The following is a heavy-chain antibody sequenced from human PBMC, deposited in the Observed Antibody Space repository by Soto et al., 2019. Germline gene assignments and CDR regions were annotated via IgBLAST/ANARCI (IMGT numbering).Heavy chain of an antibody. CDR1: GFTFSSYW. D-gene: IGHD6-19*01. J-gene: IGHJ1*01. CDR2: INSDGSST. CDR3: ARGLYPSSGSLGY. Sequence: EVPLVESGGGLVQPGGSLRLSCAASGFTFSSYWMHWVRQAPGKGLVWVSRINSDGSSTNYADSVKGRFTISRDNAKNTLFLQINSLRAEDTALYYCARGLYPSSGSLGYWGQGTLVTVSS. V-gene: IGHV3-74*01.